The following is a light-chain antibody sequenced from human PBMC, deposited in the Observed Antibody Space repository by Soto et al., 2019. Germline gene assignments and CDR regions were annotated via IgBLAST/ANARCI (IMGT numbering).Light chain of an antibody. V-gene: IGKV1-5*01. CDR2: DAS. Sequence: DIRMTQSPSTLSASIGDRVTITCRASQNIRSWLAWYQQKPGKAPKLLIYDASSLESGVPSRFSGSGSGTEFTLTISSLQPDDFATYYCQQYNSYPWTFGQGAKVDIK. J-gene: IGKJ1*01. CDR1: QNIRSW. CDR3: QQYNSYPWT.